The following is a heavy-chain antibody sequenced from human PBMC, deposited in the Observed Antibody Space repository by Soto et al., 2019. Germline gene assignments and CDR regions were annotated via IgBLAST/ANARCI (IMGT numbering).Heavy chain of an antibody. V-gene: IGHV6-1*01. CDR3: ARDGRQLVVALSVDYYYYGMVF. Sequence: SQTLSLTCAISGDSVSSNSAAWNWIRQSPSRGLEWLGRTYYRSKWYNDYAVSVKSRITINPDTSKNQFSLQLNSVTPEDTAVYYCARDGRQLVVALSVDYYYYGMVFWGQGTTVNVSS. CDR1: GDSVSSNSAA. D-gene: IGHD6-6*01. CDR2: TYYRSKWYN. J-gene: IGHJ6*02.